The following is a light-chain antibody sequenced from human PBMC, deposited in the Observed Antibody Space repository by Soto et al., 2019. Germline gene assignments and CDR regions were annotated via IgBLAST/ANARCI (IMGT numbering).Light chain of an antibody. V-gene: IGKV3-20*01. CDR1: QSVSNDF. CDR2: GAS. Sequence: EIVLTQSPGILSLSPGERATLSCRASQSVSNDFLAWYQQKPGQAPRLLIYGASTRATDVPDRFSGSGSGADYTRSFGRLETEEFAVYDCEQYGSSPPGTFGQGPKVEMK. J-gene: IGKJ1*01. CDR3: EQYGSSPPGT.